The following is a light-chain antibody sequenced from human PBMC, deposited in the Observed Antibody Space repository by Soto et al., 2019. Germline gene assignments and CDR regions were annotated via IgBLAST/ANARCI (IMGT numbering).Light chain of an antibody. CDR1: QSVSNNY. Sequence: EIVLTQSPGTLSLSPGERATLSCRASQSVSNNYLAWYQQKPGQAPRLLIYGASNRATGIPDRFSGSGSGKDFTLTSSRLEHEDFAVYYCQQYGSSCTFGQGTKVEIK. CDR2: GAS. V-gene: IGKV3-20*01. J-gene: IGKJ1*01. CDR3: QQYGSSCT.